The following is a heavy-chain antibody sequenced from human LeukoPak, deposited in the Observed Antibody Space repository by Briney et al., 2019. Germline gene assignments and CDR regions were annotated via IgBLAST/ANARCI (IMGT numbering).Heavy chain of an antibody. V-gene: IGHV3-30*18. CDR3: AKDRTGSQRRGYFDY. D-gene: IGHD3/OR15-3a*01. J-gene: IGHJ4*02. CDR1: GFTFSSYG. Sequence: PGGSLRLSCAASGFTFSSYGMHWVRQAPGKGLEWVAVISYDGSNKYYADSVKGRFTISRDNSKNTLYPQMNSLRAEDTAVYYCAKDRTGSQRRGYFDYWGQGTLVTVSS. CDR2: ISYDGSNK.